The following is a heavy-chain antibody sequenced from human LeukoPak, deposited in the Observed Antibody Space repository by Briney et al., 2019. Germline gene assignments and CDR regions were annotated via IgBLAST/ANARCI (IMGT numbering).Heavy chain of an antibody. CDR2: IEYHGGNT. V-gene: IGHV3-30*02. Sequence: GGSLRLSCTASGFSFTDYGMHWIRQAPGKGLEWVAFIEYHGGNTYYSDSVKGRFTISRDISKKTLYLQMNSLRPEDMGIYYCAKETDGYYRCAGNWGTGTLVTVSS. D-gene: IGHD2-21*02. J-gene: IGHJ4*02. CDR1: GFSFTDYG. CDR3: AKETDGYYRCAGN.